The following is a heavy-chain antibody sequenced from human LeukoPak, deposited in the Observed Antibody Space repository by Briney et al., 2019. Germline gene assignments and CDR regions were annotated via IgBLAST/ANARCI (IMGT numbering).Heavy chain of an antibody. CDR1: GFSMSVYW. V-gene: IGHV3-7*01. J-gene: IGHJ4*02. CDR3: ARAVDVADY. Sequence: GGSLRLSCEASGFSMSVYWMSWVRQAPGGGLEWVANINPDGSIKFHADSVKGRFSISRDNARNSVYLQMNSLRGEDTAVYYCARAVDVADYWGQGTLVAVSS. CDR2: INPDGSIK. D-gene: IGHD3-16*01.